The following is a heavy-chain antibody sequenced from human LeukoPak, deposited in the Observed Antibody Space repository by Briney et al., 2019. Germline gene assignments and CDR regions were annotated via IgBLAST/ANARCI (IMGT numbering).Heavy chain of an antibody. D-gene: IGHD1-1*01. V-gene: IGHV1-69*13. CDR2: IIPIFGTA. CDR3: ARDGLGYLGAPNWKGFYYYYGMDV. CDR1: GGTFSSYA. J-gene: IGHJ6*02. Sequence: GASVKVSCKASGGTFSSYAISWVRQAPGQGLEWMGGIIPIFGTANYAQRFQGRVTITADESTSTAYMELGSLRSEDTAVYYCARDGLGYLGAPNWKGFYYYYGMDVWGQGTTVTVSS.